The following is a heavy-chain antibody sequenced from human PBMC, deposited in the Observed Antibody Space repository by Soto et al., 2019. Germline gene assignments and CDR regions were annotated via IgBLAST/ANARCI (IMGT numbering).Heavy chain of an antibody. D-gene: IGHD2-8*01. CDR3: VRGHARDWCAFDY. CDR2: IGKAGDT. J-gene: IGHJ4*02. Sequence: EVRLVESGGGLVQPGGSLRLSCAASGFTFSTYDMHWVRLSTRKGLEGVSAIGKAGDTYYSDSVRDRFTLSRENAKNSLFLEMNSLRAGDTAVYYCVRGHARDWCAFDYWGPGTLVTVTS. V-gene: IGHV3-13*01. CDR1: GFTFSTYD.